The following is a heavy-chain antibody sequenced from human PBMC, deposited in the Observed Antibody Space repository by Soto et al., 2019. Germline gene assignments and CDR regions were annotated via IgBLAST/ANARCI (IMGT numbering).Heavy chain of an antibody. J-gene: IGHJ4*02. CDR3: AKGVQYSYAYYFDY. V-gene: IGHV3-53*01. Sequence: EVQLVESGGGLIQPGGPLRLSCAASGFTVSSNYMSWVRQAPGKGLEWVSVIYSGGSTYYADSVKGRFTISRDNSKNTLYLQMNSLRAEDTAVYYCAKGVQYSYAYYFDYWGQGTLVTVSS. D-gene: IGHD5-18*01. CDR1: GFTVSSNY. CDR2: IYSGGST.